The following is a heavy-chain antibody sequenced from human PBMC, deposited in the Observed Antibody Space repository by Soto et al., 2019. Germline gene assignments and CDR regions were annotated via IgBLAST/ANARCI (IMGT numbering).Heavy chain of an antibody. CDR3: AKDPWPGSYPLLVDY. D-gene: IGHD3-10*01. V-gene: IGHV3-23*01. CDR1: GFNFSTYA. CDR2: IGGSGGST. Sequence: PGGSLRLSCAPSGFNFSTYAMSWVRPAPGRRLEWVSAIGGSGGSTYYADSVKGRFTIARDNCENTLYLQMNSLRAEDTAVYYCAKDPWPGSYPLLVDYWGQGTLVPVSS. J-gene: IGHJ4*02.